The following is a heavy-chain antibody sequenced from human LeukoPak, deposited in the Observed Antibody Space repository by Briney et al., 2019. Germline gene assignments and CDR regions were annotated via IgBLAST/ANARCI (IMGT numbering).Heavy chain of an antibody. V-gene: IGHV3-30*18. J-gene: IGHJ4*02. CDR2: ISSDGSNK. D-gene: IGHD2-21*02. CDR3: AKPQVTANWYYFHY. CDR1: GFTLSTYG. Sequence: PGGSLRLSCAASGFTLSTYGMHWVRQAPGKGLEWVAVISSDGSNKFYADSVKGRFTISRDGSKNTLYLQMNSLRPDDTAGYFCAKPQVTANWYYFHYGAREPLVTVSS.